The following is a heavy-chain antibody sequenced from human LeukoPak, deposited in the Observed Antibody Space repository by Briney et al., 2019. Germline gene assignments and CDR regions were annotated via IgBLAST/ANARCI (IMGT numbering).Heavy chain of an antibody. CDR2: IIPIFGTA. CDR3: ARERSSSWSDYFDY. V-gene: IGHV1-69*05. Sequence: GASVKVSCKASGGTFSSYAISWVRQAPGQGLEWMGRIIPIFGTANYAQKFQGRVTITTDESTSTAYMELSSLRSEDTAVYYCARERSSSWSDYFDYWGQGTLVTVSS. D-gene: IGHD6-13*01. J-gene: IGHJ4*02. CDR1: GGTFSSYA.